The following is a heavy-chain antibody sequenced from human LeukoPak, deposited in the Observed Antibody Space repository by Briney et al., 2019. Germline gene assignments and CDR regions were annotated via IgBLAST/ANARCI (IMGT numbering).Heavy chain of an antibody. Sequence: SETLSLTCTVSGGSISSYYWSWIRQPPGKGLEWIGYIYYNGSTNYNPSLKSRVTISVDTSKNQFSLKLSSVTAADTAVYYCARLGSGWYSIFDYWGQGTLVTVSS. V-gene: IGHV4-59*08. J-gene: IGHJ4*02. CDR3: ARLGSGWYSIFDY. CDR1: GGSISSYY. CDR2: IYYNGST. D-gene: IGHD6-19*01.